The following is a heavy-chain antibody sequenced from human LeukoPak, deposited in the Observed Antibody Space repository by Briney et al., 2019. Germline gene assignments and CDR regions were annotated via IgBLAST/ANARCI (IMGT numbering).Heavy chain of an antibody. CDR1: GVPISSFY. CDR2: VFHTGDT. CDR3: ARHPFATPFDH. J-gene: IGHJ4*02. Sequence: SETLSLTCAVSGVPISSFYWSWIRQPPGKGLQWIGYVFHTGDTNYNPSLKGRVTVSPDTSKDLVSLRLTSVTAADTAVYYCARHPFATPFDHWGRGTLVTVSS. V-gene: IGHV4-59*08. D-gene: IGHD2-15*01.